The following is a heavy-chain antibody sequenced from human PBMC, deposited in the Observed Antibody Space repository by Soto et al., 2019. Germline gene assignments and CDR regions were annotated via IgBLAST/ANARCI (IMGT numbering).Heavy chain of an antibody. CDR1: GGSFSGYY. D-gene: IGHD1-26*01. CDR2: INHSGST. J-gene: IGHJ4*02. Sequence: QVQLQQWGAGLSKPSETLSLTCAVYGGSFSGYYWSWIRQPPGKGLEWIGEINHSGSTNYNPSLKSRVTISVDTSKNQFSLKLSSVTAADTAVYYCAREKVGATIGYYWGQGTLVTVSS. CDR3: AREKVGATIGYY. V-gene: IGHV4-34*01.